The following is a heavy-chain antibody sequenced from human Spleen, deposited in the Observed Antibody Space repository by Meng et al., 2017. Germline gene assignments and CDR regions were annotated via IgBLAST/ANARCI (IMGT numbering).Heavy chain of an antibody. CDR2: SYSGGNT. D-gene: IGHD3-16*01. Sequence: GGSLRLSCAASGFTVSHNYMSWVRQAPGKGLEWVSVSYSGGNTYYADSVKGRFTISRDNSKNTVFLQINSLRVEDTAVYYCARSPIEKYDLSALPLDYWGQGTLVTVSS. CDR3: ARSPIEKYDLSALPLDY. CDR1: GFTVSHNY. V-gene: IGHV3-66*02. J-gene: IGHJ4*01.